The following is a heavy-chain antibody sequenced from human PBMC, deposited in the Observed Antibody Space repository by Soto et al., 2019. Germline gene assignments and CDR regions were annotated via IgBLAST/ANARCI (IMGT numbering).Heavy chain of an antibody. J-gene: IGHJ6*02. V-gene: IGHV1-69*01. CDR3: AGRIAARPGSGNYYYGMDV. D-gene: IGHD6-6*01. CDR2: IIPIFGTA. Sequence: QVQLVQSGAEVKKPGSSVKVSCKASGGTFSSYAISWVRQAPGQGLEWMGGIIPIFGTAIYAKKFQGRVTITADESTSTAYMELSSLRSEDTAVYYCAGRIAARPGSGNYYYGMDVWGQGTTVTVSS. CDR1: GGTFSSYA.